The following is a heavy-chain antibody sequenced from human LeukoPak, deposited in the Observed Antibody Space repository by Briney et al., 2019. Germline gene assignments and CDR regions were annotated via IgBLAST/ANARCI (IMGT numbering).Heavy chain of an antibody. Sequence: GGSLRLSCAASGFTVSSTYMAWVRQAPGKGLDWVSFIYGDHNAFYADSVKGRFTISRDNSKNTLYLQMNSLRAEDTAVYYCARGDSSGYYYFEYWGQGTLVTVSS. CDR2: IYGDHNA. CDR1: GFTVSSTY. D-gene: IGHD6-19*01. CDR3: ARGDSSGYYYFEY. J-gene: IGHJ4*02. V-gene: IGHV3-53*01.